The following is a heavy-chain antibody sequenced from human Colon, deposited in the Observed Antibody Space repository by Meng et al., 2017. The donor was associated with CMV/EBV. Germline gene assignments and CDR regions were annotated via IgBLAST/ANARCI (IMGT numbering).Heavy chain of an antibody. CDR3: ARDPRRPAADIFDY. V-gene: IGHV3-33*01. J-gene: IGHJ4*02. CDR1: GFTFSNYG. CDR2: IWYDGSNT. D-gene: IGHD6-13*01. Sequence: ASGFTFSNYGMHWVRQAPGKGLECVAVIWYDGSNTYYADSVKGRFTISRDNSKNTLYLQMNSLRVEDTAVYYCARDPRRPAADIFDYWGQGTLVTVSS.